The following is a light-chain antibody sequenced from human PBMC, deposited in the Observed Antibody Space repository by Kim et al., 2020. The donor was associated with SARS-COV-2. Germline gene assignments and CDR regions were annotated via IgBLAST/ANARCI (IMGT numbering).Light chain of an antibody. Sequence: GASVKLTCNLSSGHSGYAIAWHQQQPEKGPRYLMKLNSDGSHSKGDGIPDRFSGSSSGAERYLTISSLQSEDEADYYCQTWGTGPVFGGGTQLTVL. CDR3: QTWGTGPV. V-gene: IGLV4-69*01. J-gene: IGLJ7*01. CDR2: LNSDGSH. CDR1: SGHSGYA.